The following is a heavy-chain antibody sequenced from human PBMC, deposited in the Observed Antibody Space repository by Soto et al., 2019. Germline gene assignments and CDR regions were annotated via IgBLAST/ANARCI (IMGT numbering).Heavy chain of an antibody. CDR1: GITFGSRA. D-gene: IGHD6-19*01. CDR2: ITDAGGDT. Sequence: GGSLRLSCVASGITFGSRAMSWVRQAPGEXLEWVSTITDAGGDTKYADSVRGRFTMSRDNSRNTVFLQMNTLGAEDTAIYYCATFMTVTGPGWGRASEYWGQGSRVTVSS. J-gene: IGHJ4*02. CDR3: ATFMTVTGPGWGRASEY. V-gene: IGHV3-23*01.